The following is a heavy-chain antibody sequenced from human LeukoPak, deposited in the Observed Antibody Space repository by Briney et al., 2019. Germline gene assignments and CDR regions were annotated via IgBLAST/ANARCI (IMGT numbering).Heavy chain of an antibody. D-gene: IGHD3-10*01. CDR2: IYHSGST. Sequence: SQTPSLTCAVSGGSISSGGYSWSWIRQPPGKGLEWIGYIYHSGSTYYNPSLKSRVTISVDRSKNQFSLKLSSVTAADTAVYYCARASGFGELLKGKRWFDPWGQGTLVTVSS. V-gene: IGHV4-30-2*01. CDR3: ARASGFGELLKGKRWFDP. J-gene: IGHJ5*02. CDR1: GGSISSGGYS.